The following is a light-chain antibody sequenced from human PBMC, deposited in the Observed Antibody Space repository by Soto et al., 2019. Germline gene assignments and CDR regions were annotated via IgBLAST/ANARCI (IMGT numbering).Light chain of an antibody. Sequence: DIQMTQSPSTLSASVGDRVTITCRASQSTSSWLAWYQQKPGKAPKLLIYDASSLESGVPSRFSGSGSGTEFTLTISSLQPDDFATYYCQQYNIWTFGQGTKVEIK. CDR1: QSTSSW. J-gene: IGKJ1*01. CDR3: QQYNIWT. CDR2: DAS. V-gene: IGKV1-5*01.